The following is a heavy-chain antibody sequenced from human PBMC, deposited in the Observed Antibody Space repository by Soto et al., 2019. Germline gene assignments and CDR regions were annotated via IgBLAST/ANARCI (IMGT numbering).Heavy chain of an antibody. Sequence: SETLSLTCTVSGGSISSGGYYWSWIRQHPGKGLEWIGYIYYSGSTYYNPSLKSRVTISVDTSKNQFSLKLSSVTAAGTAVYYCARDLGYDDAFDIWGQGTMVTVSS. CDR1: GGSISSGGYY. J-gene: IGHJ3*02. D-gene: IGHD5-12*01. CDR2: IYYSGST. V-gene: IGHV4-31*03. CDR3: ARDLGYDDAFDI.